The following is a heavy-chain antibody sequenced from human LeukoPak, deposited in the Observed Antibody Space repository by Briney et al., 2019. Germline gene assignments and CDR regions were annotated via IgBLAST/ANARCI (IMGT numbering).Heavy chain of an antibody. J-gene: IGHJ4*02. CDR2: VYHSGYT. Sequence: SETLSLTCTVSGGSISSSGYYWGWIRQSPGKGLEWIGSVYHSGYTYYNPSLKSRATMSVDTSKNQFSLGMSSVTAADTAVYYCARHSYYSGSGTFATFDHWGQGTLVTVSS. D-gene: IGHD3-10*01. V-gene: IGHV4-39*01. CDR3: ARHSYYSGSGTFATFDH. CDR1: GGSISSSGYY.